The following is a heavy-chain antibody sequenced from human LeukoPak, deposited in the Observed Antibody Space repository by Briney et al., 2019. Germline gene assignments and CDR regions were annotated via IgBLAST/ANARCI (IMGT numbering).Heavy chain of an antibody. CDR1: GFTFSSYG. V-gene: IGHV3-33*01. CDR3: ARDPSTTVTNIIDY. J-gene: IGHJ4*02. CDR2: IWYDGSNK. D-gene: IGHD4-17*01. Sequence: GGSLRLSCAASGFTFSSYGMHWVRQAPGKGLEWVAVIWYDGSNKYYADSVKGRFTISRDNSKNTLYLQMNSLRAEDTAVYYCARDPSTTVTNIIDYWGQGTLVTVSS.